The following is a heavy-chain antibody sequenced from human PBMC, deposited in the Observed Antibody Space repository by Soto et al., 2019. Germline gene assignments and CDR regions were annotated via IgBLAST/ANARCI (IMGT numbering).Heavy chain of an antibody. CDR3: ARDTMNNWNDGVYYYGMDV. Sequence: QVKLVESGGGVVQPGRSLRLSCAASGFTFSSYGMHWVRQAPGKGLEWVAVIWYDGSNKYYADSVKGRFTISRDNSKNTLYLQMNSLRAEDTAVYYCARDTMNNWNDGVYYYGMDVWGQGTTVTVSS. CDR2: IWYDGSNK. J-gene: IGHJ6*02. V-gene: IGHV3-33*01. D-gene: IGHD1-1*01. CDR1: GFTFSSYG.